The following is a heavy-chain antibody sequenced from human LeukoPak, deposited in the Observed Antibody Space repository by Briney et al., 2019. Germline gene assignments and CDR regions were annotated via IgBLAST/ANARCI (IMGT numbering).Heavy chain of an antibody. CDR1: GGSISSHY. Sequence: SEPLSLTCTVSGGSISSHYWSWIRQPPGKGLDWIGYVYYSGSTNYNPSLKSRVTISVDTSKNQFSLKLSTVTGADTAVYYCARVRYDPGCFDPWAREPWSPSPQ. D-gene: IGHD3-16*01. CDR3: ARVRYDPGCFDP. V-gene: IGHV4-59*11. J-gene: IGHJ5*02. CDR2: VYYSGST.